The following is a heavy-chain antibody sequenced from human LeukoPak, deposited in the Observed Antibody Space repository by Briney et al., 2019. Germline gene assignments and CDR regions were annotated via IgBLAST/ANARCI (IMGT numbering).Heavy chain of an antibody. CDR3: AKDQDWESDAIDV. V-gene: IGHV3-30*02. Sequence: PGDSLRLSCAASGFTLSSYGMHWVAEAPGKGLESWAFLRYDGSNKYYADSVQGRFTISRDNSKTMLYLHMNRLRAEATAVYYFAKDQDWESDAIDVWGQGTMVTVSS. D-gene: IGHD3/OR15-3a*01. CDR1: GFTLSSYG. J-gene: IGHJ3*01. CDR2: LRYDGSNK.